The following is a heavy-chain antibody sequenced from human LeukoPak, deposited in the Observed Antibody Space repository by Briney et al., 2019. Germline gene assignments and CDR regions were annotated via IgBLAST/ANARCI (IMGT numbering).Heavy chain of an antibody. J-gene: IGHJ3*01. D-gene: IGHD1-26*01. CDR2: IDSGSTTM. V-gene: IGHV3-48*03. CDR1: GFTFSSYE. Sequence: GGSLRRACAADGFTFSSYEMNWVRQAPGKPLGWVSHIDSGSTTMYYADSVKGRFTISRDNPKNSLFLQMNSLRAEDTAVYYCARAYRYSAFDFWGQGTMVTVSS. CDR3: ARAYRYSAFDF.